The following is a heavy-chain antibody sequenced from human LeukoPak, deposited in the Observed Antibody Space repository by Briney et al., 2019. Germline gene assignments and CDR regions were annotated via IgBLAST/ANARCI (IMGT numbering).Heavy chain of an antibody. CDR1: GFTSIAYA. D-gene: IGHD5-18*01. J-gene: IGHJ4*02. Sequence: HAGGSLRLSCVGSGFTSIAYALTWARQAPGKGLEWVSGISGGGVTTYYADSVKGRFTISRDNSKNTLYLQMNSLRAEDTAVYYCARDPNSYGPQYYFDYWGQGTLVTVSS. V-gene: IGHV3-23*01. CDR2: ISGGGVTT. CDR3: ARDPNSYGPQYYFDY.